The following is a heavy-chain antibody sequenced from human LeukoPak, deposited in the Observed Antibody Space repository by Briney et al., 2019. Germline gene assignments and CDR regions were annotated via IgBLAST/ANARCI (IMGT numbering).Heavy chain of an antibody. CDR2: IIPIFGTA. Sequence: GSSVKVSCKAPGGSFGRYAVSWVRQAPGQGLEWMGGIIPIFGTANYAQKFQGRVTITADESTSTAYMELSRLRSEDTAVYYCARGYYYDSSGYPAYDAFDIWGQGTMVTVSS. CDR3: ARGYYYDSSGYPAYDAFDI. V-gene: IGHV1-69*01. J-gene: IGHJ3*02. CDR1: GGSFGRYA. D-gene: IGHD3-22*01.